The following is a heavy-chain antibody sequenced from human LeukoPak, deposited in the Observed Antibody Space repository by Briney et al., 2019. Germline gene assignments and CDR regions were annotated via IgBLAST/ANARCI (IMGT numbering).Heavy chain of an antibody. CDR3: AREVPFCSGGGRCYRRFDY. CDR1: GGSISRYY. Sequence: SETLSLTCTVSGGSISRYYWSWIRQPPGKGLEWIGYIYYSGSINYNPSLKSRVTMSVDTSKNQFSLKLSAVTAADTAVYYCAREVPFCSGGGRCYRRFDYWGQGTQVLVSS. D-gene: IGHD2-15*01. J-gene: IGHJ4*02. CDR2: IYYSGSI. V-gene: IGHV4-59*12.